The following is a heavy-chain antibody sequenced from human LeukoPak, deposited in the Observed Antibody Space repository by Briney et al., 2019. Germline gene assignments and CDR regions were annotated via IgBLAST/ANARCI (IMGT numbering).Heavy chain of an antibody. D-gene: IGHD2-15*01. CDR3: ARWARYCSCGSCYSWFDP. CDR2: MKLDGSEE. CDR1: GFTFRSYW. Sequence: PGGSLRLSCAASGFTFRSYWMSWVRQAQGKGLEWVANMKLDGSEEYYVDSVKGRFTISSDNAKNSLYLQMNSLRVDDTAVYYCARWARYCSCGSCYSWFDPWGQGTRVTVSS. J-gene: IGHJ5*02. V-gene: IGHV3-7*01.